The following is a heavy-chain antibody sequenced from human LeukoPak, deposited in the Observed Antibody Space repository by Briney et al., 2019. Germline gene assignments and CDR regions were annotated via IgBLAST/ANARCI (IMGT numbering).Heavy chain of an antibody. V-gene: IGHV3-23*01. J-gene: IGHJ6*03. D-gene: IGHD3-22*01. Sequence: PGRSLRLSCAASGFTFSSYAMSWVRQAPGKGLEWVSAISGSGGSTYYADSVKGRFTISRDNSKNTLYLQMNSLRAEDTAVYYCAKAIDSSGYYPRPYYYYMDVWGKGTTVTVSS. CDR3: AKAIDSSGYYPRPYYYYMDV. CDR2: ISGSGGST. CDR1: GFTFSSYA.